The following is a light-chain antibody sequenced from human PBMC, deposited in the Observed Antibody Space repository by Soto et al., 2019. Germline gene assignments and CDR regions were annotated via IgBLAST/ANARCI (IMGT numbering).Light chain of an antibody. V-gene: IGKV3-15*01. CDR1: QSIDTY. J-gene: IGKJ2*02. CDR3: EQYDRWPRGT. Sequence: EIVLTQSPATLSVSPGERATLSCRASQSIDTYLAWYQQKPGQAPRPLIYGASNRATGIPARVSRSGSGTEFTLTTSSLESEEFAVYYCEQYDRWPRGTFGQGSKLE. CDR2: GAS.